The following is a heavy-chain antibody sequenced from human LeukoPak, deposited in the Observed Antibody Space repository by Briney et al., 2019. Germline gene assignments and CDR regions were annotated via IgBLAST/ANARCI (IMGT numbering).Heavy chain of an antibody. J-gene: IGHJ4*02. CDR3: ARVLGHYYFDY. V-gene: IGHV6-1*01. Sequence: SQTLSLTCAISGDCVSSNSAAWNWIRQSPSSGLEWLGRTYYRSKRYNDYAVSVKSRITIKPDTSKNQFSLQLNSVTPEETAVYYCARVLGHYYFDYWGQGTLVTVSS. D-gene: IGHD3-16*01. CDR1: GDCVSSNSAA. CDR2: TYYRSKRYN.